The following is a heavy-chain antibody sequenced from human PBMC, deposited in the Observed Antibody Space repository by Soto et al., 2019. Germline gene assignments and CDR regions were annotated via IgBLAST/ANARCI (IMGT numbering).Heavy chain of an antibody. D-gene: IGHD3-22*01. V-gene: IGHV3-73*02. CDR3: TRLPNPNYYDSSGVWYGMDV. Sequence: EVQLVESGGGLVQPGGSLKLSCAASGFTFSGSAMHWVRQASGKGLEWVGRIRSKANSYATAYAASVKGRFTISRDDSKNTVYLQMNSLKTEDTAVYYCTRLPNPNYYDSSGVWYGMDVWGQGTTVTVSS. CDR2: IRSKANSYAT. J-gene: IGHJ6*02. CDR1: GFTFSGSA.